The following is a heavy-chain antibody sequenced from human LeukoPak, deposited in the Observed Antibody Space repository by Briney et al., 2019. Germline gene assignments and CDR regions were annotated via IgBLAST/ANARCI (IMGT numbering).Heavy chain of an antibody. CDR1: GGSFSGYY. J-gene: IGHJ5*02. Sequence: SETLSLTCAVYGGSFSGYYWSWIRQPPGKGLEWIGEINHSGSTNYNPSLKSRVTISVDTSKNQLSLKLSSVTAADTAVYYCARGYQLLWGGWFDPWGQGTLVTVSS. CDR3: ARGYQLLWGGWFDP. V-gene: IGHV4-34*01. CDR2: INHSGST. D-gene: IGHD2-2*01.